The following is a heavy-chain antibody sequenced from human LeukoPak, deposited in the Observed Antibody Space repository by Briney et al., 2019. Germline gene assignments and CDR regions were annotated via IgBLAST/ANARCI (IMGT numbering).Heavy chain of an antibody. D-gene: IGHD1-14*01. J-gene: IGHJ4*02. CDR3: ARGGPDLYYFDY. Sequence: SETLSLTCAVYGGSFSGYYWSWIRQPPGKGLEWIGEINHSGSTNYNPSLKSRVTISVDTSKNQFSLKLSSVTAAGTAVYYCARGGPDLYYFDYWGQGTLVTVSS. V-gene: IGHV4-34*01. CDR2: INHSGST. CDR1: GGSFSGYY.